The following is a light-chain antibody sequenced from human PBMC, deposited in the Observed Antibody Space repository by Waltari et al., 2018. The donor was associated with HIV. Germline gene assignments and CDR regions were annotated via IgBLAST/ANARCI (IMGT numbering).Light chain of an antibody. CDR1: QSVSSY. CDR2: DAS. CDR3: QQRSNWPSLT. V-gene: IGKV3-11*01. Sequence: EIVLTQSPATLSLSPGERATLSCRASQSVSSYLAWYQQKPGQAPRLLIYDASNRATGIPARFSGSGSGTDFTLTISSLEPEDFAVYYSQQRSNWPSLTFGGGTKLEIK. J-gene: IGKJ4*01.